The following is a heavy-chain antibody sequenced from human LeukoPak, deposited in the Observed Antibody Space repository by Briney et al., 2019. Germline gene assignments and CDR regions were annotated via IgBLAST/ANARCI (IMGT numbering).Heavy chain of an antibody. CDR1: GYSISSGYY. J-gene: IGHJ4*02. CDR3: ARDYSSGYYVDY. V-gene: IGHV4-38-2*02. CDR2: IYHSGST. D-gene: IGHD3-22*01. Sequence: PSETLSLTCTVSGYSISSGYYWGWIRQPPGKGLEWIGGIYHSGSTYYNPSLKSRVTISVDTSKNQFSLKLSSVTAADTAVYYCARDYSSGYYVDYWGQGTLVTVSS.